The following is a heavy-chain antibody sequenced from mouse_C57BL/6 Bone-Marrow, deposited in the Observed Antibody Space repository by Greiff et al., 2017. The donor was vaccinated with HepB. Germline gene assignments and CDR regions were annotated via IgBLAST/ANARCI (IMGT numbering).Heavy chain of an antibody. CDR1: GYTFTSYW. Sequence: QVQLQQPGAELVKPGASVKMSCKASGYTFTSYWITWVKQRPGQGLEWIGDIYPGSGSTNYNKKFKGKATLTVDTSSSTAYMQLSSLTSEDAAVYYCARDGDGNGVYYAMDYWGQGTSVTVSS. V-gene: IGHV1-55*01. D-gene: IGHD2-3*01. J-gene: IGHJ4*01. CDR3: ARDGDGNGVYYAMDY. CDR2: IYPGSGST.